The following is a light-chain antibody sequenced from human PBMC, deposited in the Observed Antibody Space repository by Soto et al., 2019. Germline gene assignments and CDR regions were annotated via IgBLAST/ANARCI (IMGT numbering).Light chain of an antibody. CDR2: GAS. V-gene: IGKV1-5*01. CDR3: QQRRSYPST. CDR1: QTSSSW. J-gene: IGKJ4*01. Sequence: IQMTQHPSTLSAAVEYRAAITCRPRQTSSSWLAWYQQKPGKAPTLLSHGASTLCGGAPSRCSGSESGTDFALTITGLQAEAFATYCWQQRRSYPSTFGGGTKVDIK.